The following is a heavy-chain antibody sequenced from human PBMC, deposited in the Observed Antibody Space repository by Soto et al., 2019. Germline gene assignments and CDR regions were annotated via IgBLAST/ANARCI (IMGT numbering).Heavy chain of an antibody. CDR1: GFTFSSYA. D-gene: IGHD6-19*01. CDR2: ISGSGGST. J-gene: IGHJ6*02. CDR3: AKVPLLNQVAVTSYYYYYGMDV. V-gene: IGHV3-23*01. Sequence: GESLKISCAASGFTFSSYAMSWVRQAPGKGLEWVSAISGSGGSTYYADSVKGRFTISRDNSKNTLYLQMNSLRAEDTAVYYCAKVPLLNQVAVTSYYYYYGMDVWGQGTTVTVSS.